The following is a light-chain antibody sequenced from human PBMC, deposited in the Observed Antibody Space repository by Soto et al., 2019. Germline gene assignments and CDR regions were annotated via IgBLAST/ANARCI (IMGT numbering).Light chain of an antibody. Sequence: DIQMTQSPSSLSASVGDRVTITCRAGQYIGRYLNWYQHKAGRAPKLLIYATSTLQSGVPSRFSGSESGTDFTLIISSLQPEDSATYYCQQSYKDWTFGQGTKVEIK. CDR2: ATS. J-gene: IGKJ1*01. V-gene: IGKV1-39*01. CDR1: QYIGRY. CDR3: QQSYKDWT.